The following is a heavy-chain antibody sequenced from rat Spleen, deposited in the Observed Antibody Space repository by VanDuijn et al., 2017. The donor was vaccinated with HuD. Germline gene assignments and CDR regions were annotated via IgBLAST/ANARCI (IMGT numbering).Heavy chain of an antibody. CDR1: GFTFSDYD. J-gene: IGHJ3*01. Sequence: EVQLVASGGGLVQPGRSMKLSCAGSGFTFSDYDMAWVRQAPKKGLEWVATIISDGSRTYYRDSVKGRFTISRDNAKSTLYLQMDSLRSEDTATYYCAETYGLAYWGQGTLVTVSS. CDR2: IISDGSRT. V-gene: IGHV5-7*01. D-gene: IGHD2-2*01. CDR3: AETYGLAY.